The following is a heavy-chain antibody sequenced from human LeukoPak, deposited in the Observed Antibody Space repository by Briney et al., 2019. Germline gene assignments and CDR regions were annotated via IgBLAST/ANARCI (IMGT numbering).Heavy chain of an antibody. CDR2: IYYSGST. CDR1: GGSISSYY. V-gene: IGHV4-59*01. CDR3: ARDLALGTTPWGSFDF. Sequence: PSETLSLTCTVSGGSISSYYWSWIRQPPGKGLEWIGYIYYSGSTNYNPSLKSRVTISVDTSKNQFSLKLSSVTAADTAVYYCARDLALGTTPWGSFDFWGQGTLVTVSS. J-gene: IGHJ4*02. D-gene: IGHD7-27*01.